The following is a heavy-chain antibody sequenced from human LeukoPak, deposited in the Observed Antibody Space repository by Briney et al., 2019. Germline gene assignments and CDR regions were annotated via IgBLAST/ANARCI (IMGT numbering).Heavy chain of an antibody. V-gene: IGHV1-3*01. Sequence: ASVTVSCKASGYTFTIYAMHWVRQAPGQRLEWMGWINAGNGNTKYSQKFQGRVTITRDTSASTAYMELSSLRSEDTAVYYCARGATVTTWSYYYGMDVWGQGTTVTVSS. CDR2: INAGNGNT. CDR3: ARGATVTTWSYYYGMDV. J-gene: IGHJ6*02. D-gene: IGHD4-17*01. CDR1: GYTFTIYA.